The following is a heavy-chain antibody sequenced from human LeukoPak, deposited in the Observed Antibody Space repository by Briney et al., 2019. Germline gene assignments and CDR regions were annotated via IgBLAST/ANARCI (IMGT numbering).Heavy chain of an antibody. CDR1: GYTFTGYY. J-gene: IGHJ5*02. CDR2: INPNSGGT. CDR3: ARATEHVVLFRFDP. V-gene: IGHV1-2*02. Sequence: ASVKVSCKASGYTFTGYYMHWVRQAPGQGLEWMGWINPNSGGTNYAQKFQGRVTMTRDTSISTAYMELSRLRSDDTAVYYCARATEHVVLFRFDPWGQGTLVTVSS. D-gene: IGHD2-21*01.